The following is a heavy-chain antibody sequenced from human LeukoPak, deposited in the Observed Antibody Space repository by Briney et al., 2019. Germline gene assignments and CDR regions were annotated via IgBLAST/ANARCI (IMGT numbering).Heavy chain of an antibody. J-gene: IGHJ4*02. CDR2: INSDGSST. D-gene: IGHD2-15*01. V-gene: IGHV3-74*01. CDR3: ARGKKWSWTRPYYFDY. Sequence: PGGSLRLSCAASGFTFSSYWMHWVRQAPGKGLVWVSRINSDGSSTSYADSVKGRFTISRDNAKNTLYLQMNSLRAEDTAVYYCARGKKWSWTRPYYFDYWGQGTLVTVSS. CDR1: GFTFSSYW.